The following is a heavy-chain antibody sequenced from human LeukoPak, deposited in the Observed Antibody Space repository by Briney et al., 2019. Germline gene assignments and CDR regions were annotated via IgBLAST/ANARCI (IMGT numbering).Heavy chain of an antibody. Sequence: PGGSLGLSCAASGFTFSSYAMNWVRQAPGRGLEWLSSISGSGRSGGATHYADSVEGRFTISRDNSKNTTYLHMNSLRAEDTAIYYCTKASNQLLYGGNWFDPWGQGTLVTVSS. V-gene: IGHV3-23*01. CDR1: GFTFSSYA. J-gene: IGHJ5*02. CDR3: TKASNQLLYGGNWFDP. D-gene: IGHD2-2*02. CDR2: ISGSGRSGGAT.